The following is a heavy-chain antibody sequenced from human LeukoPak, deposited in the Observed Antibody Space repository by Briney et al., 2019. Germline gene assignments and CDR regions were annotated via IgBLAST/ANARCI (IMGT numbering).Heavy chain of an antibody. CDR3: ARDWYKGSYYVEHAFDI. D-gene: IGHD1-26*01. V-gene: IGHV4-34*01. Sequence: SETLSLTCAVYGASFSDYYWSWIRQPPGKGLEWIGEINHSGSTNYNPSLKSRVTISVDLSKNQFSLRLSSVTAADTAVYYCARDWYKGSYYVEHAFDIWGQGTMVTVSS. CDR1: GASFSDYY. CDR2: INHSGST. J-gene: IGHJ3*02.